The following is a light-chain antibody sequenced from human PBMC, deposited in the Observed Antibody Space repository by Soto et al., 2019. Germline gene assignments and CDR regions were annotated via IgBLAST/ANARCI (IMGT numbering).Light chain of an antibody. Sequence: ELVMTRSPTPLSLSPGGRGPPSCQASQSVSEKFAWYQQKHGHAPSIFIYGASNRATGIPDRFSGSGSGTDLTITINRLEKEDGAMYYCQQYGSSTLTFGGGTKVDIK. V-gene: IGKV3-20*01. CDR1: QSVSEK. J-gene: IGKJ4*01. CDR3: QQYGSSTLT. CDR2: GAS.